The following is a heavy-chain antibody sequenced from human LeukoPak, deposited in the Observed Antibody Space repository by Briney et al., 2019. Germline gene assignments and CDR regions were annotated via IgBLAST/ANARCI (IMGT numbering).Heavy chain of an antibody. CDR2: INGGGNTT. D-gene: IGHD6-19*01. Sequence: PGGSLRLSCAASGFAVSSFAMGWVRQSPGKGLEWLSTINGGGNTTFYADSVKGRFTISRDNSKNTLYLHMDSLRPDDTAIYYCTKELHVAVAVADYYYFYMDVWGRGTAVTVSS. CDR3: TKELHVAVAVADYYYFYMDV. CDR1: GFAVSSFA. J-gene: IGHJ6*03. V-gene: IGHV3-23*01.